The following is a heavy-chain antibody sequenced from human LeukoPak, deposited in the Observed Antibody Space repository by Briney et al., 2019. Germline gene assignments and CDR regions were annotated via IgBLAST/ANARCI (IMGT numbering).Heavy chain of an antibody. CDR1: GGTFSSYA. V-gene: IGHV1-69*01. CDR3: VRIYYSNAFDI. CDR2: IIPILGTT. D-gene: IGHD4-11*01. J-gene: IGHJ3*02. Sequence: ASVKVSCKASGGTFSSYAISWVRQAPGQGLEWMGGIIPILGTTNYAQKFQGRVTITADESTSTAYMELSSLRSEDTAVYYCVRIYYSNAFDIWGQGTMVTVSS.